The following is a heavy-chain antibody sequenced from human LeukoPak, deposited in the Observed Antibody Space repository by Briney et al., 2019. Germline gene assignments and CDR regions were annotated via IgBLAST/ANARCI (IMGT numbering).Heavy chain of an antibody. Sequence: SSETLSLTCTVSGGSISSYYWSWIRQPPGKGLEWIGYIYYSGSTNYNPSLKSRVTVSVDTSKNQFSLKLSSVTAADTAVYYCARDNGGYYGSGSYTENWGQGTLVTVSS. CDR1: GGSISSYY. V-gene: IGHV4-59*12. D-gene: IGHD3-10*01. CDR3: ARDNGGYYGSGSYTEN. CDR2: IYYSGST. J-gene: IGHJ4*02.